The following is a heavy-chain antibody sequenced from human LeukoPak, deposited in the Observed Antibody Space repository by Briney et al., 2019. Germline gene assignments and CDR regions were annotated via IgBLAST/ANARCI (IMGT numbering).Heavy chain of an antibody. D-gene: IGHD3-22*01. CDR1: GYTLTELS. Sequence: SVKVSCKVSGYTLTELSMHWVRQAPGQGLEWMGGIIPIFGTANYAQKFQGRVTITADESTSTAYMELSSLRSEDTAVYYCARDPADYYDSSGYSQDWGQGTLVTVSS. CDR2: IIPIFGTA. V-gene: IGHV1-69*13. CDR3: ARDPADYYDSSGYSQD. J-gene: IGHJ4*02.